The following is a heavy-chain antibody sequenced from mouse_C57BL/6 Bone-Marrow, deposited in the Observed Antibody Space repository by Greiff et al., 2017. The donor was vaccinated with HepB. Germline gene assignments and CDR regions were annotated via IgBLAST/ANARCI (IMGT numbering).Heavy chain of an antibody. Sequence: EVKVVESGEGLVKPGGSLKLSCAASGFTFSSYAMSWVRQTPEKRLEWVAYISSGGDYIYYADTVKGRFTISRDNARNTLYLQMSSLKSEDTAMYYCTRWNYYSYYFDYWGQGTTLTVSS. CDR1: GFTFSSYA. CDR2: ISSGGDYI. CDR3: TRWNYYSYYFDY. V-gene: IGHV5-9-1*02. D-gene: IGHD1-1*01. J-gene: IGHJ2*01.